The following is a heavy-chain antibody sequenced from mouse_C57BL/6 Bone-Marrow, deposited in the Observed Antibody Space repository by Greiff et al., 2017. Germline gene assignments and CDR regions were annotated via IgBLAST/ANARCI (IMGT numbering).Heavy chain of an antibody. CDR2: IDPSDSET. J-gene: IGHJ3*01. CDR3: ARWGYDYDVKAGFAY. D-gene: IGHD2-4*01. Sequence: VQLQQPGAELVRPGSSVKLSCKASGYTFTSYWMHWVKQRPIQGLEWIGNIDPSDSETHYNQKFKDKATLTLDKSSSTAYMQLSSLTSEDSAVYYCARWGYDYDVKAGFAYWGQGTLVTVSA. CDR1: GYTFTSYW. V-gene: IGHV1-52*01.